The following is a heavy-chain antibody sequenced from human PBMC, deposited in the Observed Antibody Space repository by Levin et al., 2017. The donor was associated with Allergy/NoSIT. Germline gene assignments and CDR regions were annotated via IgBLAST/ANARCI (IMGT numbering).Heavy chain of an antibody. D-gene: IGHD2-15*01. CDR3: ARLYCSSSSCPGGYYYYHMDV. CDR2: IYPGDSDT. J-gene: IGHJ6*03. Sequence: KPGESLKISCKGSGYSFTDYWIGWVRQMPGKGLEWMGIIYPGDSDTRYSPSFQGHVTISADKSSNTAYLQWSSLKASETAMYYCARLYCSSSSCPGGYYYYHMDVWGKGTTVTVSS. CDR1: GYSFTDYW. V-gene: IGHV5-51*01.